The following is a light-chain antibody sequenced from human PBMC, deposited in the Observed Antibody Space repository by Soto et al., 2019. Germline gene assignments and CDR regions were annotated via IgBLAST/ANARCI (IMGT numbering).Light chain of an antibody. J-gene: IGKJ1*01. CDR3: QQYYSTPWT. Sequence: DIVLTQSPDSLAVSLGERATINCKSSQSVLYSSNNKNYLTWYQQKPGQPPKLLIYWASTRESGVPDRFSGSGSGTDFTLTISSLQAEDVAVSYCQQYYSTPWTFGQETKVEIK. CDR1: QSVLYSSNNKNY. V-gene: IGKV4-1*01. CDR2: WAS.